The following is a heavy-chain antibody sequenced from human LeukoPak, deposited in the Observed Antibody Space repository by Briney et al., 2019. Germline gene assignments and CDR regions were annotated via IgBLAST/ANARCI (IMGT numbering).Heavy chain of an antibody. V-gene: IGHV4-30-2*05. Sequence: SETLSLTCAVSGGSISSGGYSWSWIRQPPGKGLEWIGYIYHSGSTYYNPSLKSRVTISVDTSKNQFSLKLSSVTAADTAVYYCAGVHYDSSGYYFDYWGQGTLVTVSS. J-gene: IGHJ4*02. CDR1: GGSISSGGYS. CDR2: IYHSGST. CDR3: AGVHYDSSGYYFDY. D-gene: IGHD3-22*01.